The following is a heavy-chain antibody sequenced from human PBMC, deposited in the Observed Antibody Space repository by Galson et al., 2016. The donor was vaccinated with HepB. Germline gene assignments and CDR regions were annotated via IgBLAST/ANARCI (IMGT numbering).Heavy chain of an antibody. Sequence: SVKVSCKASGDTLSSYAIGWVRQAPGQGLEWMGEIIQIFGTANYAQKFQGRVTITADESTSTVYMELSSLRSEDTALYYCARVGYYGSGGFYATHFFDYWGQGTLVTVSS. CDR2: IIQIFGTA. J-gene: IGHJ4*02. CDR3: ARVGYYGSGGFYATHFFDY. CDR1: GDTLSSYA. D-gene: IGHD3-10*01. V-gene: IGHV1-69*13.